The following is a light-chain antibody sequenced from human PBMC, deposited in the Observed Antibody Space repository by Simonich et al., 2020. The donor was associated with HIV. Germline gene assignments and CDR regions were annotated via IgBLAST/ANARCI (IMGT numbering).Light chain of an antibody. CDR3: QQRSNWPST. V-gene: IGKV3D-15*01. Sequence: EIVMTQSPATLSVSPGERATLSCRASQSVSSNLAWYQQKPGQAPTLLIYGASTRATGIPGRFSGSGSGTEFTLTISSLQSEDFAVYYCQQRSNWPSTFGGGTKVEIK. CDR1: QSVSSN. J-gene: IGKJ4*01. CDR2: GAS.